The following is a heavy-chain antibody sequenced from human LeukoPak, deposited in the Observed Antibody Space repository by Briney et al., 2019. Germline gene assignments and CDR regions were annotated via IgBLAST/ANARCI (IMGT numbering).Heavy chain of an antibody. V-gene: IGHV1-69*13. D-gene: IGHD1-26*01. CDR1: GGTFSSYA. CDR2: IIPIFGTA. J-gene: IGHJ4*02. Sequence: SVKVSCKASGGTFSSYAISWVRQAPGQGLEWMGGIIPIFGTANYAQKFQGRVTITADESTSTAYMELSSLRSEDTAVYYCARDHYRHLYFDYWGQGTLVTVSS. CDR3: ARDHYRHLYFDY.